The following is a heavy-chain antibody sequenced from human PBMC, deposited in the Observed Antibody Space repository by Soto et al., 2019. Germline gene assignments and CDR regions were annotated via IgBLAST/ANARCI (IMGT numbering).Heavy chain of an antibody. CDR3: ARDTNTYYYGSGNQGRRRYYYYGMDV. Sequence: SETLSLTCTVSGGSISSGDYYWSWIRQPPGKGLEWIGYIYYSGSTYYNPSLKSRVTISVDTSKNQFSLKLSSVTAADTAVYYCARDTNTYYYGSGNQGRRRYYYYGMDVWGQGTTVT. D-gene: IGHD3-10*01. V-gene: IGHV4-30-4*01. CDR2: IYYSGST. J-gene: IGHJ6*02. CDR1: GGSISSGDYY.